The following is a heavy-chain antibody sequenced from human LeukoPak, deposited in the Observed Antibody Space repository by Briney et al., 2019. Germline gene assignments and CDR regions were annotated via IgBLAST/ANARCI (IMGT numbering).Heavy chain of an antibody. CDR3: ARDIRGRLRYFDWLPPFDY. D-gene: IGHD3-9*01. CDR1: GYTFTSYG. V-gene: IGHV1-18*01. Sequence: ASVKVSCKASGYTFTSYGISWVRQAPGQGLEWMGWISAYNGNTNYAQKLQGRVTMTTDTSTSTAYMELRSLRSDDTAVYYCARDIRGRLRYFDWLPPFDYWGQGTLVTVS. J-gene: IGHJ4*02. CDR2: ISAYNGNT.